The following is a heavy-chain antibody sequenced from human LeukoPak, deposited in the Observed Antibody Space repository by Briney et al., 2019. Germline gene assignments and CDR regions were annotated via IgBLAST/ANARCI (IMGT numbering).Heavy chain of an antibody. Sequence: SETLSLTCTVSGGSIGSYYWSWIRQPPGKGLEWIGYIYYSGSTNYNPSLKSRVTISVDTSKNQFSLKLSSVTAADTAVYYCARLKGYSSGWYPSYYFDYWGQGTLVTVSS. CDR3: ARLKGYSSGWYPSYYFDY. D-gene: IGHD6-19*01. CDR1: GGSIGSYY. V-gene: IGHV4-59*08. CDR2: IYYSGST. J-gene: IGHJ4*02.